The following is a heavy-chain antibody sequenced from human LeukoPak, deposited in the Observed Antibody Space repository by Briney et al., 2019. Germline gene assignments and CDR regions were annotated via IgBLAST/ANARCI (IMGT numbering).Heavy chain of an antibody. CDR1: GFNLSAHN. D-gene: IGHD6-13*01. CDR2: ISRNSYT. V-gene: IGHV3-69-1*01. Sequence: GGSLRLSCAASGFNLSAHNMHWVRQAPGKGLEWVSYISRNSYTNYADSVKGRFTISRDNAKNSLYLQMASLRAEDTAVYYCARMGIAAVGAYYFDYWGQGTLVAVSS. J-gene: IGHJ4*02. CDR3: ARMGIAAVGAYYFDY.